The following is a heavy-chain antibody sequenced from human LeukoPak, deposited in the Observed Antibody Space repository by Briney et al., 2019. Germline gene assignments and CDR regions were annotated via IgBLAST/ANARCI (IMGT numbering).Heavy chain of an antibody. CDR3: AREGVPAAPGWFDP. CDR2: IYYSGST. D-gene: IGHD2-2*01. Sequence: SETLSLTCTVSGVSISSGGYYWSWIRPHPGKGLEWIGYIYYSGSTYYNPSLKSRVTISVDTSKNQFSLKLSSVTAADTAVYYCAREGVPAAPGWFDPWGQGTLVTVSS. CDR1: GVSISSGGYY. J-gene: IGHJ5*02. V-gene: IGHV4-31*03.